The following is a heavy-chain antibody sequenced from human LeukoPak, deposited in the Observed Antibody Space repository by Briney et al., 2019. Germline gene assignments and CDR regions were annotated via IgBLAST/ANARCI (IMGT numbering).Heavy chain of an antibody. CDR3: AREYCSGGSCNSVDY. D-gene: IGHD2-15*01. CDR2: ISAYNGNT. J-gene: IGHJ4*02. CDR1: GYTFTSYG. Sequence: ASVKVSCKASGYTFTSYGISWVRQAPGQGLEWMGWISAYNGNTNYAQKLQGRVTMTTDTSTSTAYMELRSLRSDDTAVYYCAREYCSGGSCNSVDYWGQGTLVTVSS. V-gene: IGHV1-18*01.